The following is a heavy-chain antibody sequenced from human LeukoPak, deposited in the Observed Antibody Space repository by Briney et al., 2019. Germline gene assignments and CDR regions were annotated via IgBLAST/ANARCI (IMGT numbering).Heavy chain of an antibody. CDR1: GFTFGSYA. V-gene: IGHV3-23*01. Sequence: GGSLRLSCAATGFTFGSYAMSWVRQAPGKGLEWVSAISGSGGSTYYADSVKGRFTISRDNSKNTLYLQMNSLRAEDTAVYYCAKRGLNSSSWYYFDYWGQGTLVTVSS. D-gene: IGHD6-13*01. CDR3: AKRGLNSSSWYYFDY. J-gene: IGHJ4*02. CDR2: ISGSGGST.